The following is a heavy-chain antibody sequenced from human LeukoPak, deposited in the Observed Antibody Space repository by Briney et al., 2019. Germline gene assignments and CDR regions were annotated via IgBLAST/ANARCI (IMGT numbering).Heavy chain of an antibody. CDR1: GGSFSGYY. V-gene: IGHV4-34*01. CDR2: INHSGST. CDR3: ARVGQGNCYDY. J-gene: IGHJ4*02. D-gene: IGHD2-15*01. Sequence: SETLSPTCAVYGGSFSGYYWSWIRQPPGKGLEWIGEINHSGSTNYNPSLKSRVTISVDTSKNQFSLKLSSVTAADTAVYYCARVGQGNCYDYWGQGTLITVSS.